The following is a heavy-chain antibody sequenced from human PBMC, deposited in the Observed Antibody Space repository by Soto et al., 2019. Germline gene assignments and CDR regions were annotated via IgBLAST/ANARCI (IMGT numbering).Heavy chain of an antibody. CDR2: IIPIFGTA. CDR1: GGTFSSYA. CDR3: ARGRYCSSTSCHYYYYYGMDV. Sequence: SVKVSCKASGGTFSSYAISWVRQAPGQGLEWMGGIIPIFGTANYAQKFQGRVTITADESTSTAYMELSSLRSEDTAVYYCARGRYCSSTSCHYYYYYGMDVWGQGTTVTASS. J-gene: IGHJ6*02. V-gene: IGHV1-69*13. D-gene: IGHD2-2*01.